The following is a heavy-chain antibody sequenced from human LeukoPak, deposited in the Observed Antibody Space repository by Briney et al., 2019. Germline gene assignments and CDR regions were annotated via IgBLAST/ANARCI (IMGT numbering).Heavy chain of an antibody. V-gene: IGHV1-2*02. CDR3: AREHSDYYDSSGYLDY. Sequence: ASVKVSCKASGCTFTSYYMHWVRQAPGQGLEWMGWINPNSGGTNYAQKFQGRVTMTRDTSISTAYMELSRLRSDDTAVYYCAREHSDYYDSSGYLDYWGQGTLVTVS. CDR2: INPNSGGT. D-gene: IGHD3-22*01. J-gene: IGHJ4*02. CDR1: GCTFTSYY.